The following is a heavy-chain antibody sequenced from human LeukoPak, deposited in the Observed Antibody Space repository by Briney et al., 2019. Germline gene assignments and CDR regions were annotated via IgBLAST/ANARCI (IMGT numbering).Heavy chain of an antibody. CDR3: ARSIKEIIAAAGISRGRSGVRYFDY. CDR2: INHSGST. J-gene: IGHJ4*02. Sequence: SETLSLTCAVYGGSFSGYYWSWIRQPPGKGLEWIGEINHSGSTNYNPSLKSRVTISVDTSKNQFSLKLSSVTAADTAVYYCARSIKEIIAAAGISRGRSGVRYFDYWGQGTLVTVSS. V-gene: IGHV4-34*01. CDR1: GGSFSGYY. D-gene: IGHD6-13*01.